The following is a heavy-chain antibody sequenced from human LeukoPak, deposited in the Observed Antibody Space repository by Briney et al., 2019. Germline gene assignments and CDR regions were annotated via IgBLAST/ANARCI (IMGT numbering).Heavy chain of an antibody. CDR2: ISGSGGST. J-gene: IGHJ4*02. V-gene: IGHV3-23*01. CDR1: GFTFSSYA. Sequence: GGSLRLSCAASGFTFSSYAMSWVRQAPGKGLEWVSAISGSGGSTYYADSVKGRFTISRDNSKNTLYLQMNSLRAEDTAVYYCAKAPTVTTLGLVFDYWGQGTLVTVSS. CDR3: AKAPTVTTLGLVFDY. D-gene: IGHD4-17*01.